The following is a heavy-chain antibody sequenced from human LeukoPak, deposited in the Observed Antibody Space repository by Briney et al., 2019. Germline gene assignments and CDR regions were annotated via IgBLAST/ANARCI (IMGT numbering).Heavy chain of an antibody. D-gene: IGHD1-26*01. Sequence: GGSLRLSCTASGFTFSSYAMSWVRQAPGKGLEWVSAISDSDGNTYYADSVKGRFTISRDNSKNTLYLQMNSLRAEDTAVYYCASALRIYYYFDYWGQGTLVTVSS. J-gene: IGHJ4*02. CDR3: ASALRIYYYFDY. CDR1: GFTFSSYA. CDR2: ISDSDGNT. V-gene: IGHV3-23*01.